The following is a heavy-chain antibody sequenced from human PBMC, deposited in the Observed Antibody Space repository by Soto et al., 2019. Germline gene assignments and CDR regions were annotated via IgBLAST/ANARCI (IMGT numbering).Heavy chain of an antibody. J-gene: IGHJ4*02. CDR3: ARSGLWFGAAVDY. Sequence: SETLSLTCTVSGGSISSYYWSWIRQPPGKGLEWIGYIYYSGSTNYNPSLKSRVTISVDTSKNQFSLKLSSVTAADTAVYYCARSGLWFGAAVDYWGQGTLVTVSS. CDR1: GGSISSYY. V-gene: IGHV4-59*01. D-gene: IGHD3-10*01. CDR2: IYYSGST.